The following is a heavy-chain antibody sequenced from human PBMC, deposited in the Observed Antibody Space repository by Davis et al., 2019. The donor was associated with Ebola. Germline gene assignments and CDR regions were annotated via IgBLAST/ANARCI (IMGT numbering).Heavy chain of an antibody. CDR1: DDSISSTMYY. CDR2: VQYSGTT. J-gene: IGHJ5*02. D-gene: IGHD3-10*01. CDR3: ARLGVRGSNWFDP. Sequence: PSETLSLTCTVSDDSISSTMYYWDWIRQPPGKGLEWIGNVQYSGTTSYNPSLKSRVTISVDTSKNQFSLKLSSVTAADTAVYYCARLGVRGSNWFDPWGQGTLVTVSS. V-gene: IGHV4-39*07.